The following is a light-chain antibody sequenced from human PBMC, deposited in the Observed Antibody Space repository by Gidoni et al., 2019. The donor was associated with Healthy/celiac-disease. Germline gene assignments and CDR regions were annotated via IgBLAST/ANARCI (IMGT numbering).Light chain of an antibody. CDR3: QQSYSTPRT. CDR1: QSISSY. CDR2: AAY. Sequence: DIQMTQSPSSLSASVGDRVTITCRASQSISSYLNWYQQKPGKAPKLLIYAAYSLQSGVPSRFSGSGSGTDFTLTISSLQPEDFATYYCQQSYSTPRTFXXXTKVEIK. V-gene: IGKV1-39*01. J-gene: IGKJ1*01.